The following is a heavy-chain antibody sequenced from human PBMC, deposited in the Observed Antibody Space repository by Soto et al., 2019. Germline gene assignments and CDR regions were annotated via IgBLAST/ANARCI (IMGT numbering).Heavy chain of an antibody. D-gene: IGHD1-1*01. CDR1: GFTFSTSW. J-gene: IGHJ5*01. V-gene: IGHV3-7*03. CDR3: AKLTTRTQDWFDS. CDR2: ISPDGGDK. Sequence: EVHLVESGGGLVQPGGSLRLSCAASGFTFSTSWMSWVRQAPGKGLEWLANISPDGGDKVYVDYVRGRFTISRDNAKNSLYLQLNTLRAEDTALYFCAKLTTRTQDWFDSWGQGTLVTVSS.